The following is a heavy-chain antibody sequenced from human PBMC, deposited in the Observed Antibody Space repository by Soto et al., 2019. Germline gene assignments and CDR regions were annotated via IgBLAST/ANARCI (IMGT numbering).Heavy chain of an antibody. Sequence: ASVKVSCKASGYTFTSYAMHWVRQAPGQRLEWMGWINAGNGNTKYSQKFQGRVTITRDTSASTAYMELSSLRSEDTAVYYCARDQTLGLGYYYCLDVCRQLPTVP. D-gene: IGHD3-16*01. J-gene: IGHJ6*02. CDR3: ARDQTLGLGYYYCLDV. CDR2: INAGNGNT. V-gene: IGHV1-3*01. CDR1: GYTFTSYA.